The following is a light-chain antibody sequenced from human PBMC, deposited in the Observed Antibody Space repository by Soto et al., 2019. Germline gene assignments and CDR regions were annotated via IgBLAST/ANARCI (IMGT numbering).Light chain of an antibody. CDR3: CSFAGSSDYVV. Sequence: QSALTQPPSASGSPGQSVTISCTGTSCDVGGYNYVSWYQQHPGKAPKLMIYEVTKRPSWVPDRFSGSRSGNTASLNVAGLQADDDADYYCCSFAGSSDYVVFGGGTKLTVL. CDR2: EVT. V-gene: IGLV2-8*01. CDR1: SCDVGGYNY. J-gene: IGLJ2*01.